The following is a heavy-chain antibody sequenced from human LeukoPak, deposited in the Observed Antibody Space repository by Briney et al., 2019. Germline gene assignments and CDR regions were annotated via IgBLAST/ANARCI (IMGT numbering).Heavy chain of an antibody. CDR1: GGSFSGYY. V-gene: IGHV4-34*01. CDR3: ARGRLGYCISTSCYKPFDY. D-gene: IGHD2-2*02. Sequence: SETLSLTCAVYGGSFSGYYWSWIRQPPGKGLEWIGEINHSGSTNYNPSLKSRVTISVDTSKNQFSLKLSSVTAADTAVYYCARGRLGYCISTSCYKPFDYWGQATLATVSS. CDR2: INHSGST. J-gene: IGHJ4*02.